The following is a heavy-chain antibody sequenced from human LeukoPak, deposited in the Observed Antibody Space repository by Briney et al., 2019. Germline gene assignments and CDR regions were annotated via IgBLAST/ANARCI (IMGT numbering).Heavy chain of an antibody. V-gene: IGHV4-59*01. CDR1: GGSISSYY. D-gene: IGHD3-10*01. CDR2: IYYSGSD. J-gene: IGHJ2*01. Sequence: PSETLSLTCSVSGGSISSYYWRWLRQPPGKGLAWLGYIYYSGSDNYNPSLKSRVTISVDTSKNQFSLKLRYVTAADTAVYYCARSYGSGSPCDLWGRGTLVSVSS. CDR3: ARSYGSGSPCDL.